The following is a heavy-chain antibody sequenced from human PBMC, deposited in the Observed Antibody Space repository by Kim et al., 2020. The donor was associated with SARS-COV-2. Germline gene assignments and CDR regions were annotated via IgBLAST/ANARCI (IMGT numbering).Heavy chain of an antibody. V-gene: IGHV1-2*02. D-gene: IGHD1-7*01. CDR2: INPNSGGT. Sequence: ASVKVSCKASGYTFTGYYMHWVRQAPGQGLEWMGWINPNSGGTNYAQKFQGRVTMTRDTSISTAYMELSRLRSDDTAVYYCARAGLSGTTWYYYYYGMDVCGQGTTVTVSS. CDR1: GYTFTGYY. J-gene: IGHJ6*02. CDR3: ARAGLSGTTWYYYYYGMDV.